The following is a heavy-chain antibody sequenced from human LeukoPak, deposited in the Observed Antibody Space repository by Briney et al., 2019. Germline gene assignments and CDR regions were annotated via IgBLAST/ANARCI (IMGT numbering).Heavy chain of an antibody. CDR1: GYTFTGYY. V-gene: IGHV1-2*06. Sequence: ASVKVSCKASGYTFTGYYMHWVRQAPGRGLEWMGRINPNSGGTNYAQKFQGRVTMTRDTSISTAYMELSRLRSDDTAVYYCATHCSGWYGGSYWGQGTLVTVSS. CDR3: ATHCSGWYGGSY. CDR2: INPNSGGT. J-gene: IGHJ4*02. D-gene: IGHD6-19*01.